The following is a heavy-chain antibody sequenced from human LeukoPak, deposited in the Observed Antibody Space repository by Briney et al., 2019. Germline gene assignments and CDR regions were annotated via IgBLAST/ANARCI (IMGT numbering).Heavy chain of an antibody. D-gene: IGHD3-9*01. J-gene: IGHJ4*02. CDR3: ASRTKLRYFDWLLPTGDY. CDR1: GGSFSGYC. V-gene: IGHV4-34*01. CDR2: INHSGST. Sequence: SETLSLTCAVYGGSFSGYCWSWIRQPPGKWLEWIGEINHSGSTNYNPSLKSRVTISVDTSKNQFSLKLSSVTAADTAVYYCASRTKLRYFDWLLPTGDYWGQGTLVTVSS.